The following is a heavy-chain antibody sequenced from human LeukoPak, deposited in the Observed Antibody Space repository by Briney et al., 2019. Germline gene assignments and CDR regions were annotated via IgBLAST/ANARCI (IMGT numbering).Heavy chain of an antibody. CDR1: GFTFSSYG. CDR3: AKGFEYSSSSVY. V-gene: IGHV3-30*02. Sequence: GGSLRLSCAASGFTFSSYGMHWVRQAPGQGLKWVAFIRYDGSNKYYADSVKGRFTISRDNSKNTLYLQMNSLRAEDTAVYYCAKGFEYSSSSVYWGQGTLVTVSS. CDR2: IRYDGSNK. J-gene: IGHJ4*02. D-gene: IGHD6-6*01.